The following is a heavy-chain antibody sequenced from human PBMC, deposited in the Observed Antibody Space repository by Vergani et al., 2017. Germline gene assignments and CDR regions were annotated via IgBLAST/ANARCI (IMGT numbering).Heavy chain of an antibody. CDR1: GFTFSDHY. V-gene: IGHV3-11*01. CDR3: AREPANVYYLDV. D-gene: IGHD3-10*02. Sequence: QVQLVESGGGLVKPEGSLRLSCAASGFTFSDHYMTWVRQAPGKGLEWISYISDSGRTIYYAESVKGRFTISRDNDKNFLYLQMNSLRAEDTAIYYCAREPANVYYLDVWGKGTTVTVSS. CDR2: ISDSGRTI. J-gene: IGHJ6*03.